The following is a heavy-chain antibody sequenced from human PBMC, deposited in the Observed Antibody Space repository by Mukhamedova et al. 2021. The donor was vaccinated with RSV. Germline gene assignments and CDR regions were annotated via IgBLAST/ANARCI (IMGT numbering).Heavy chain of an antibody. V-gene: IGHV3-30*02. J-gene: IGHJ4*02. CDR2: IRFDGSYK. D-gene: IGHD1-26*01. CDR3: AKNRISGSYFFDS. Sequence: WVTFIRFDGSYKYYADSVKGRFTISRDNSKNTLYLEMNSLRPEDTAVYYCAKNRISGSYFFDSWGQGTLVTVSS.